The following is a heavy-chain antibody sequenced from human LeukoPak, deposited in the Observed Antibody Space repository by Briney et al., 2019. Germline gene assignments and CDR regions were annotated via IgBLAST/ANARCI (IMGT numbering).Heavy chain of an antibody. V-gene: IGHV3-74*01. CDR2: INSDGSSA. D-gene: IGHD6-25*01. CDR3: ARTVISGGMFEVPDY. CDR1: GFTLSNYW. Sequence: PGGSLRLSCAASGFTLSNYWMHWARQAPGKGLVWVSRINSDGSSATYADSVKGRFTISRDNAKNTLYLQMNSLRAEDTAVYYCARTVISGGMFEVPDYWGQGTLVTVSS. J-gene: IGHJ4*02.